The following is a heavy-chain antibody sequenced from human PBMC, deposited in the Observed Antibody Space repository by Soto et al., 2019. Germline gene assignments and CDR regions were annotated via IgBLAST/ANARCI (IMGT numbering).Heavy chain of an antibody. CDR2: VIPIFGTA. J-gene: IGHJ4*02. CDR1: GGTFSSYA. CDR3: ARGQGGASSGPGGY. Sequence: QVQLVQSGAEVKRPGSSVKVSCKASGGTFSSYAISWVRQAPGQGLEWMGGVIPIFGTAHYAQKFQGRVTITADESTSAAYMELRSLRSEDTGVYYCARGQGGASSGPGGYWGQGTLVCVSS. V-gene: IGHV1-69*01. D-gene: IGHD6-19*01.